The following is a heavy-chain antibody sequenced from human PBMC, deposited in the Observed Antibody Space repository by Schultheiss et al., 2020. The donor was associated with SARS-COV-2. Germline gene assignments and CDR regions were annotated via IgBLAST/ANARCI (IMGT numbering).Heavy chain of an antibody. V-gene: IGHV4-34*01. Sequence: SETLSLTCAVYGGSFSGYYWSWIRQPPGKGLEWIGEINHSGSTNYNPSLKSRVTISVDTSKNQFSLKLSSVTAADTAVYYCAKIGWDRDRDYWGQGTLVTVSS. CDR2: INHSGST. CDR1: GGSFSGYY. CDR3: AKIGWDRDRDY. D-gene: IGHD1-26*01. J-gene: IGHJ4*02.